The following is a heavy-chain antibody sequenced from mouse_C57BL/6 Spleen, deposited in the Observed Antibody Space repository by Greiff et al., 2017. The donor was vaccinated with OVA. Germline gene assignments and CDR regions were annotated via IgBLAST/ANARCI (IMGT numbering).Heavy chain of an antibody. CDR2: IYPGSGNN. CDR1: GYTFTDYY. V-gene: IGHV1-76*01. CDR3: ASNGYALYWYFDV. D-gene: IGHD2-2*01. Sequence: VQLQQSGAELVRPGASVKLSCKASGYTFTDYYINWVKQRPGQGLEWIARIYPGSGNNYYNEKFKGKATLTAEKSSSTAYMQLSSLTSEDSAGYFCASNGYALYWYFDVWGTGTTVTVSS. J-gene: IGHJ1*03.